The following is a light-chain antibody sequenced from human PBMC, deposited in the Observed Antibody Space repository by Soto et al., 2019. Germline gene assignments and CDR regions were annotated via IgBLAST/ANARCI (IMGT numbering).Light chain of an antibody. V-gene: IGKV1-5*03. CDR2: KAS. CDR3: QHYNSYSEA. J-gene: IGKJ1*01. Sequence: DIQMTQSPSTLSGSVGDRVTITCRASQTISSWLAWYQQKPGKAPKLLIYKASTLKSGVPSRFSGSGSGTEFTLTISNLQPDDFATYYCQHYNSYSEAFCQGTKVELK. CDR1: QTISSW.